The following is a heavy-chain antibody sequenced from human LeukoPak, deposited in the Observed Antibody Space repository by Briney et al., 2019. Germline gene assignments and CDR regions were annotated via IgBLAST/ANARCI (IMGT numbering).Heavy chain of an antibody. CDR1: GFTFSSYS. D-gene: IGHD6-13*01. V-gene: IGHV3-21*01. Sequence: KSGGSLRLSCAASGFTFSSYSMNWVRQAPGKGLEWVSSISSSSSYIYYADSVKGRFTISRDNAKNSLYLQMNSLRAEDTAVYYCARTRYGYSSSWCAFDIWGQGTMVTVSS. J-gene: IGHJ3*02. CDR2: ISSSSSYI. CDR3: ARTRYGYSSSWCAFDI.